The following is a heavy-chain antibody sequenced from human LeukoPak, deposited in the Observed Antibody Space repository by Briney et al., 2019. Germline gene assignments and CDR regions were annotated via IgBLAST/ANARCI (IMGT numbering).Heavy chain of an antibody. CDR3: ARGRSGWSY. D-gene: IGHD6-19*01. CDR2: INHSGST. Sequence: SETLSLTCAVYGGSFSGYYWSWIRQPPGKGLEWIGEINHSGSTNYNPSLKSRVTISVGTSKNQFSLKLSSVTAADTAVYYCARGRSGWSYWGQGTLVTVSS. J-gene: IGHJ4*02. CDR1: GGSFSGYY. V-gene: IGHV4-34*01.